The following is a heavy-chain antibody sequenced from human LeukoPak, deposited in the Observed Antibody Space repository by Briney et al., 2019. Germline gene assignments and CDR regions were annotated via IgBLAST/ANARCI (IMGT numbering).Heavy chain of an antibody. V-gene: IGHV4-31*03. J-gene: IGHJ4*02. CDR1: GGSISSGGYY. CDR3: ARWCGSYYAFDY. D-gene: IGHD1-26*01. Sequence: SQTLSLTCTVSGGSISSGGYYWSWIRQHPGKGLEWIGYIYYSGSTYYNPSLKSRVTISVDTSKNQFSLKLSSVTAADTAAYYCARWCGSYYAFDYWGQGTLVTVSS. CDR2: IYYSGST.